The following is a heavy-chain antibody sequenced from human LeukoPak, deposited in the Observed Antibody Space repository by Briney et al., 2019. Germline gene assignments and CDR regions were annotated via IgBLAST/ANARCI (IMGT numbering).Heavy chain of an antibody. CDR2: INPNSGGT. Sequence: APVKVSCKASGYTFTGYYMHWVRQAPGQGLEWMGWINPNSGGTNYAQKFQGRVTMTRDTSISTAYMELSRLRSDNTAVYYCARGSGVTIFGVADYWGQGTLVTVSS. V-gene: IGHV1-2*02. CDR1: GYTFTGYY. J-gene: IGHJ4*02. CDR3: ARGSGVTIFGVADY. D-gene: IGHD3-3*01.